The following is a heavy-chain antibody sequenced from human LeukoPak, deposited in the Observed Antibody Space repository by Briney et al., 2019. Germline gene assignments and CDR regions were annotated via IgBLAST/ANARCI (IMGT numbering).Heavy chain of an antibody. Sequence: GGSLRLSCAASGFTFSSYSMNWVRQAPGKGLEWVSSISSSSSYIYYADSVKGRFTISRDNAKNSLYLQMNSLRAEDTAVYYCARDHTSLLRFLEWLLPDFDYWGQGTLVTVSS. CDR1: GFTFSSYS. D-gene: IGHD3-3*01. CDR3: ARDHTSLLRFLEWLLPDFDY. V-gene: IGHV3-21*01. CDR2: ISSSSSYI. J-gene: IGHJ4*02.